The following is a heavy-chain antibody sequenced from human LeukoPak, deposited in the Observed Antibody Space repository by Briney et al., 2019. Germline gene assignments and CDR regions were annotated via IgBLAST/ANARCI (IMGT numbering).Heavy chain of an antibody. J-gene: IGHJ4*02. Sequence: QPGRSLRLSCAASGFIFSSYDIPWVRQAPGKGLEWVAVIWYDGSKKYYADSVKGRFTISGDNSENTLYLQMNSLRAEDTAVYYCAKVGEGRGDGYFDYWGQGTLVIVSS. CDR3: AKVGEGRGDGYFDY. CDR2: IWYDGSKK. V-gene: IGHV3-33*03. CDR1: GFIFSSYD. D-gene: IGHD5-24*01.